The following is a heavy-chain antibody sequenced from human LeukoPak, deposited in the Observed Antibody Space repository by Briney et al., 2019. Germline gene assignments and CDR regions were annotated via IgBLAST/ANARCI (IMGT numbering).Heavy chain of an antibody. CDR2: IYHSGST. J-gene: IGHJ4*02. CDR1: GYSISSGYY. CDR3: ARLRSTIAARPFDY. D-gene: IGHD6-6*01. V-gene: IGHV4-38-2*01. Sequence: SETLSLTCAVSGYSISSGYYWGWIRQPPGKGLEWIGSIYHSGSTYHNPSLKSRVTISVDTSKNQFSLKLSSVTAADTAVYYCARLRSTIAARPFDYWGQGTLVTVSS.